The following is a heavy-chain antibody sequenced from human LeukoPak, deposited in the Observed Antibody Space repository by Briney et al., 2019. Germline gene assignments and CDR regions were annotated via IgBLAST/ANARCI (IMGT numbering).Heavy chain of an antibody. D-gene: IGHD3-9*01. CDR1: GFTFSSYS. CDR3: ARADYDILTYYDTDNWFDP. J-gene: IGHJ5*02. CDR2: ISSNGGST. Sequence: GGSLRLSCAASGFTFSSYSMHWVRQAPGKGLEYVSAISSNGGSTYYANSVKGRFTISRDNSKNTLYLQMGSLRDEDMAVYYCARADYDILTYYDTDNWFDPWGQGTLVTASS. V-gene: IGHV3-64*01.